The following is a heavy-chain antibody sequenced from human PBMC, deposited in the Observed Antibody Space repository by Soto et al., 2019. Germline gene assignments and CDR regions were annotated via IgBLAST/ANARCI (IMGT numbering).Heavy chain of an antibody. D-gene: IGHD6-25*01. Sequence: SETLSLTCTVSGGSISSYYWSWIRQPPGKGLEWIGYIYYSGSTNYNPSLKSRVTISVDTSKNQFSLRLTSVSAADTAVYYCARGPGIAAAESYYYYGVDVWGQGTTVTVSS. V-gene: IGHV4-59*01. CDR3: ARGPGIAAAESYYYYGVDV. CDR1: GGSISSYY. CDR2: IYYSGST. J-gene: IGHJ6*02.